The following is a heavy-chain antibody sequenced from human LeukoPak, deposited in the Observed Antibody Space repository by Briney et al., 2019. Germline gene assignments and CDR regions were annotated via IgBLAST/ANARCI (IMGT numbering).Heavy chain of an antibody. CDR3: AKDWGMGDQLLRIDY. D-gene: IGHD2-2*01. CDR2: VSGSGVST. V-gene: IGHV3-23*01. CDR1: GFTFSTYA. Sequence: GGSLRLSCTASGFTFSTYAMNWVRQAPGKGLEWVSGVSGSGVSTYYADSVKGRFTISRDNSNNTLYLQMSSLGAEDTAVYYCAKDWGMGDQLLRIDYWGQGTLVTVST. J-gene: IGHJ4*02.